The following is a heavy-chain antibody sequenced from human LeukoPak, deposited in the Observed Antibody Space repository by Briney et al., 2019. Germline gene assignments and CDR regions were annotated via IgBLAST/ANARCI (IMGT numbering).Heavy chain of an antibody. V-gene: IGHV4-39*07. Sequence: SETLSLTCTVSGGSISSSSYYWGWIRQPPGKGLEWIGSIYYSGSTYYNPFLKSRVTISVDTSKKQFSLKLSSVTAADTAVYYCATERSFTVTNWFDPWGQGTLVTVSS. D-gene: IGHD4-11*01. CDR2: IYYSGST. J-gene: IGHJ5*02. CDR1: GGSISSSSYY. CDR3: ATERSFTVTNWFDP.